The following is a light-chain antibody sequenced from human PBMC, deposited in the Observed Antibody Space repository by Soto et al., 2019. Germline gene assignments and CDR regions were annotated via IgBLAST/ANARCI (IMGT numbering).Light chain of an antibody. CDR1: QTTSSH. Sequence: DIQMTQSPSSLSASVGDRVIITCRASQTTSSHLNWYQQKPGKAPNLLVYAASSLQSGVPSRFTGSGSGTDFTLTISSLQPEDFATYFCQQSYTTPITFGQGTRLEIK. CDR2: AAS. J-gene: IGKJ5*01. CDR3: QQSYTTPIT. V-gene: IGKV1-39*01.